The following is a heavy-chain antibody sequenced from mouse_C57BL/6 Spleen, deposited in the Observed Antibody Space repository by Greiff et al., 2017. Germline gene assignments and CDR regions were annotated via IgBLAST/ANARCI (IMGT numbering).Heavy chain of an antibody. CDR3: TREGGDYGYDGYYCDY. J-gene: IGHJ2*01. CDR1: GYTFTDYE. V-gene: IGHV1-15*01. Sequence: VQLVESGAELVRPGASVTLSCKASGYTFTDYEMHWVKQTPVHGLEWIGAIDPETGGTAYNQKFKGKAILTADKSSSTAYMELRSLTSEDSAVYYCTREGGDYGYDGYYCDYWGQGTTLTVSS. CDR2: IDPETGGT. D-gene: IGHD2-2*01.